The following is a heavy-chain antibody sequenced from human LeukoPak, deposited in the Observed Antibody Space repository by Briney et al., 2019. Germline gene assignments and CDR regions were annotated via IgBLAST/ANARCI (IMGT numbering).Heavy chain of an antibody. CDR2: FYYSGST. V-gene: IGHV4-59*08. J-gene: IGHJ4*02. CDR1: GDSISSSY. CDR3: ARHANAYSSSWFDY. Sequence: SETLSLTCTVSGDSISSSYWNWIRQPPGRGLEWIGYFYYSGSTNYNPSLKSRVTISVDTSRNQFSLKLSSVTAADTAVYYCARHANAYSSSWFDYWGQGTLVTVSS. D-gene: IGHD6-13*01.